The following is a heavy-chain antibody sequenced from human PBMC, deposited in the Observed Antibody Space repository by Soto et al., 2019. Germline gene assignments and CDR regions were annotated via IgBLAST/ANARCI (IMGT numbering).Heavy chain of an antibody. CDR1: GFTFSSYS. Sequence: GGSLRLSCAASGFTFSSYSMNWVRQAPGKGLEWVSYISSSSSTIYYADSVKGRFTISRDNAKNSLYLQMNSLRDEDTAVYYCAREYYDFWSGYYTLYYFDYWGQGTLVTVSS. CDR3: AREYYDFWSGYYTLYYFDY. D-gene: IGHD3-3*01. CDR2: ISSSSSTI. V-gene: IGHV3-48*02. J-gene: IGHJ4*02.